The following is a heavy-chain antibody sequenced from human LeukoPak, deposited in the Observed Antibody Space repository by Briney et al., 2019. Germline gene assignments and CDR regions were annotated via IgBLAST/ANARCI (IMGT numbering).Heavy chain of an antibody. Sequence: PGGSLRLSCAASGLTFSNYAMSWVRQAPGKGLEWVSAISGSGGSTYYADSVKGRFTISRDNAKNSLYLQMNSLRAEDTAVYYCAREAGYCSGGSCYPDYWGQGTLVTVSS. V-gene: IGHV3-23*01. CDR3: AREAGYCSGGSCYPDY. J-gene: IGHJ4*02. CDR1: GLTFSNYA. CDR2: ISGSGGST. D-gene: IGHD2-15*01.